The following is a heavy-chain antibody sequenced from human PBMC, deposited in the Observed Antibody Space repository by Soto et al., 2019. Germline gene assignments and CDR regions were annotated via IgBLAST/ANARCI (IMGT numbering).Heavy chain of an antibody. J-gene: IGHJ4*02. D-gene: IGHD7-27*01. Sequence: ASVKVSCKASGYTFSGYAMHWVRQAPGQRLEWMGWINAGYGNTKSSQKFQDRVTISRDTSASTAYMELTSLRSEDTAVYYCARDTGDGTFDFWGQGTLVTVSS. CDR3: ARDTGDGTFDF. CDR1: GYTFSGYA. V-gene: IGHV1-3*01. CDR2: INAGYGNT.